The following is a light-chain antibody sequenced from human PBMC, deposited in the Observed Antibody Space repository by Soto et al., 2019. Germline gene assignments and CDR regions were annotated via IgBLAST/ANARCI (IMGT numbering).Light chain of an antibody. CDR1: SSDVGNYNR. V-gene: IGLV2-18*02. CDR2: EVN. Sequence: QSALTQPPSVSGSPGQSVTISCTGTSSDVGNYNRVSWYQQPPGTAPKLMIYEVNNRPSGVPDRFSGSKSGNTASLTISGLQPEDEADYYCSSFTSSATFVFGGGTKLTVL. J-gene: IGLJ2*01. CDR3: SSFTSSATFV.